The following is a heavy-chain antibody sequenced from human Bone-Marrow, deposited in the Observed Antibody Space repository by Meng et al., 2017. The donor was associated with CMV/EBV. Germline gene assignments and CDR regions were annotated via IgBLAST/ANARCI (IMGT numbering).Heavy chain of an antibody. CDR1: GYTFTSYY. J-gene: IGHJ6*02. CDR2: INPSGGST. CDR3: ARVKSVAEGVYGMDV. D-gene: IGHD6-13*01. Sequence: ASVKVSCKASGYTFTSYYMHWVRQAPGQGLEWMGIINPSGGSTSYAQKFQGRVTMTRDTSTSTVYMELNSLRSEDTAVYYCARVKSVAEGVYGMDVWGQGTTVTVSS. V-gene: IGHV1-46*01.